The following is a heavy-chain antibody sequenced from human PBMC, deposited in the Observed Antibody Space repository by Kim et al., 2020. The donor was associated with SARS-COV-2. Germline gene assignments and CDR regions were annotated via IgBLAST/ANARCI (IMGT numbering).Heavy chain of an antibody. CDR3: ARGPPYSESYWDAFDI. Sequence: GGSLRLSCAASGFTFSDSAMHWVRQASGKGLEWVGRIRSKVNSYATVYAVSGEGRFTISRDDSKNTAYLQMDSLKTEDTAVYYCARGPPYSESYWDAFDIWGQGTMVTVSS. V-gene: IGHV3-73*01. CDR1: GFTFSDSA. J-gene: IGHJ3*02. D-gene: IGHD1-26*01. CDR2: IRSKVNSYAT.